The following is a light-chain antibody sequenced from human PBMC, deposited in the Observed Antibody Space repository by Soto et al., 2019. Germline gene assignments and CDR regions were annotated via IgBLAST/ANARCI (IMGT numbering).Light chain of an antibody. CDR2: DAS. J-gene: IGKJ2*01. CDR3: QQYNSYSRT. CDR1: QSISSW. V-gene: IGKV1-5*01. Sequence: DIPMTQSPSTLSASVGDRVTITCRASQSISSWLAWYQQKPGKAPKLLIYDASSLESGVPSRFSGSGSGTEFTRTISSLQPDDFATYYCQQYNSYSRTFGQGTKLEI.